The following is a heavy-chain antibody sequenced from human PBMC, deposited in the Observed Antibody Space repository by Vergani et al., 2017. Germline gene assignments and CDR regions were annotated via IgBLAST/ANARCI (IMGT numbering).Heavy chain of an antibody. Sequence: QVQLVESGGGVVQPGESLRLSCAASGFPFSTYGMHWVRQAPGKGLEWVAFIQKDGIDKFYADSVKGRFTISRDNSKNTLYLQMNSLRAEDTAVYYCAKKYYGGNSVVDYWGQGTLVTVSS. CDR1: GFPFSTYG. CDR2: IQKDGIDK. V-gene: IGHV3-30*02. CDR3: AKKYYGGNSVVDY. J-gene: IGHJ4*02. D-gene: IGHD4-23*01.